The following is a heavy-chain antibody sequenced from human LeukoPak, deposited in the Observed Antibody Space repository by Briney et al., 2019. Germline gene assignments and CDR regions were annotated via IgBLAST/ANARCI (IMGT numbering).Heavy chain of an antibody. Sequence: SETLSLTCTVSGGSISSGGYYWSWLRQHPGTGLEWIGHIYYSGSTYYNPSLKSRVTISVDTSKNQFSLKLSSVTAADTAVYYCARERGHHYDSSGPVDWGQGTLVTVSS. CDR3: ARERGHHYDSSGPVD. D-gene: IGHD3-22*01. V-gene: IGHV4-31*03. CDR1: GGSISSGGYY. CDR2: IYYSGST. J-gene: IGHJ4*02.